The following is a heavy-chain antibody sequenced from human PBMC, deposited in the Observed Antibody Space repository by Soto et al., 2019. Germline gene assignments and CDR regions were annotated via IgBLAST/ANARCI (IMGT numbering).Heavy chain of an antibody. Sequence: QVDLVESGGGVVQPGGSLRLSCTTSGYTFSDYGMHWVRQAPAKGLQWVAVIWYDGSTKYYADYVKGRFTISRDNSKSMLYLQINSQRDENTDVYYCARRRGPYYDNSGYYLDYWGQGTLVTV. V-gene: IGHV3-33*01. CDR3: ARRRGPYYDNSGYYLDY. D-gene: IGHD3-22*01. CDR2: IWYDGSTK. J-gene: IGHJ4*02. CDR1: GYTFSDYG.